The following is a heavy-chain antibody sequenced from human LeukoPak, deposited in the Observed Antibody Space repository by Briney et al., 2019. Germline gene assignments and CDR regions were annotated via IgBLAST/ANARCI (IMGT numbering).Heavy chain of an antibody. V-gene: IGHV4-59*12. Sequence: KPSGTLSLTCTVSGGSISSYYWTWIRQPPGKGLEWIGYIFYSGGSNYNPSLKSRVTMSIDYSKNQFSLKVSSVTAADTAIYYCGKTDIYFNPIDYWGPGSLVTVSS. D-gene: IGHD3-9*01. CDR3: GKTDIYFNPIDY. CDR2: IFYSGGS. CDR1: GGSISSYY. J-gene: IGHJ4*02.